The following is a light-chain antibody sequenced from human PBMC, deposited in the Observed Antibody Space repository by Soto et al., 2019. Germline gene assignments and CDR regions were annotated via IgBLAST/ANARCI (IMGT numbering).Light chain of an antibody. CDR2: AAS. CDR3: QQSYSTPGLT. V-gene: IGKV1-39*01. Sequence: DVEMSKSPSSLSASVGDRVTITCRASQSISSYLNWYQQKPGKAPKLLIYAASSLQSGVPSRLSGSGSGTDFTLTISSLQLEDFATYYCQQSYSTPGLTFGGGTRWIS. J-gene: IGKJ4*01. CDR1: QSISSY.